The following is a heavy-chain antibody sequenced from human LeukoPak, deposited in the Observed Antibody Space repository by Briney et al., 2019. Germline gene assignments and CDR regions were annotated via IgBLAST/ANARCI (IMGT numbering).Heavy chain of an antibody. D-gene: IGHD2-2*01. Sequence: ASVKVSCKASGYTFTSHGISWVRQAPGQGLEWMGWISAYNGNTNYAQKLQGRVTMTTDTSTSTAYMELRSLRSDDTAVYYCARGSCSSTSCPYNWFDPWGQGTLVTVSS. CDR1: GYTFTSHG. V-gene: IGHV1-18*01. CDR3: ARGSCSSTSCPYNWFDP. J-gene: IGHJ5*02. CDR2: ISAYNGNT.